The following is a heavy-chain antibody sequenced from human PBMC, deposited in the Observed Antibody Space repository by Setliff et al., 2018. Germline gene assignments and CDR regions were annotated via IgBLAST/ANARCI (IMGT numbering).Heavy chain of an antibody. CDR3: ASAGHSGSWFPFDAFHI. CDR1: GFTFSTHS. J-gene: IGHJ3*02. D-gene: IGHD6-13*01. V-gene: IGHV3-21*01. CDR2: ISRSSTYI. Sequence: GSLRLSCAATGFTFSTHSMNWVRQAPGKGLEWVSSISRSSTYIYYADSMKGRFTISRDNAKNSLYLQMNSLRAEDTAVYYCASAGHSGSWFPFDAFHIWGQGTMVTVSS.